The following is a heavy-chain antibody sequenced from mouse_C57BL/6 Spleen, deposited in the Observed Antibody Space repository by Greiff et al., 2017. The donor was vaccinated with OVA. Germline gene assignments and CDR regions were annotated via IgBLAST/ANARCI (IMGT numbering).Heavy chain of an antibody. CDR3: TFYYYGSWFAY. V-gene: IGHV14-4*01. J-gene: IGHJ3*01. D-gene: IGHD1-1*01. Sequence: VQLQQSGAELVRPGASVKLSCTASGFNIKDDYMHWVKQRPEQGLEWIGWIDPENGDTEYASKFQGKATITADTSSNTAYLQLSSLTSEDTAVYYCTFYYYGSWFAYWGQGTLVTVSA. CDR2: IDPENGDT. CDR1: GFNIKDDY.